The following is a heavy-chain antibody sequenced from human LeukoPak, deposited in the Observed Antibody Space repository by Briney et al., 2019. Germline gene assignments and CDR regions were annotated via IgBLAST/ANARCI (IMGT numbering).Heavy chain of an antibody. V-gene: IGHV3-48*03. D-gene: IGHD5-18*01. J-gene: IGHJ4*02. CDR3: ATCGYTYGLYFDY. CDR1: GFTFSSYE. Sequence: GGSLRLSCAASGFTFSSYEMNWVRQAPGKGLEWVSYISSSGNTIYYADSVKGRFTISRDNAKNSLYLQMNSLRAEATAVYYCATCGYTYGLYFDYWGQGTLVTVSS. CDR2: ISSSGNTI.